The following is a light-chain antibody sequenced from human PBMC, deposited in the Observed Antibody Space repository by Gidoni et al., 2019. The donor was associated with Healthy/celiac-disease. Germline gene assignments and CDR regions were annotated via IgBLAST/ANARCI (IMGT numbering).Light chain of an antibody. J-gene: IGKJ3*01. CDR2: DAS. CDR3: QQRGNWPPFT. Sequence: EIVLTQSPATLSLSPGERATLSCRASQSVANYLAWYQQKPGQAPRLLIYDASNRATGVPARFSGSGSGTDFTLTISSLEPEDFAVYFCQQRGNWPPFTFGPGTRVDFK. V-gene: IGKV3-11*01. CDR1: QSVANY.